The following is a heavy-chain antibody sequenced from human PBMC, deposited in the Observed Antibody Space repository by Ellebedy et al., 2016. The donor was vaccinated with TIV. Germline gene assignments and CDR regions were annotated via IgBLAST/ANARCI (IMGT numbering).Heavy chain of an antibody. CDR1: GGSFSGYS. CDR2: INHPGST. Sequence: SETLSLTCAVYGGSFSGYSWRWIRQPPGKGLEWIGEINHPGSTRYNPSLRSRVTISIDTSKHQSSLRLNSVTAADTAVYYCARGNNQDVDLDHWYFDLWGRGTLVTVSS. J-gene: IGHJ2*01. V-gene: IGHV4-34*01. D-gene: IGHD1/OR15-1a*01. CDR3: ARGNNQDVDLDHWYFDL.